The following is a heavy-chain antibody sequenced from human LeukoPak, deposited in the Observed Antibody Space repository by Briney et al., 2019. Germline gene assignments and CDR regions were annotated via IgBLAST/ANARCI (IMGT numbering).Heavy chain of an antibody. Sequence: SETVSLTCTVSGGSISSSTYYWDWIRQPPGKGLEWIGTIYYSGSTFYNPSLKPRVTISADTSKNQFSLRLSSPTAADTAVYFCARYLSGPSDYWGQGTQVTVSS. CDR2: IYYSGST. D-gene: IGHD3-3*01. V-gene: IGHV4-39*01. CDR3: ARYLSGPSDY. J-gene: IGHJ4*02. CDR1: GGSISSSTYY.